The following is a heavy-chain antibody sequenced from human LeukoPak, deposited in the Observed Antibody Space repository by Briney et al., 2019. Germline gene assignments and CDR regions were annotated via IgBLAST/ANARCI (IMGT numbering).Heavy chain of an antibody. J-gene: IGHJ6*03. D-gene: IGHD3-16*02. Sequence: GASVKVSCKASGYTFTGYYMHWVRQAPGQGLEWMGWINPNSGGTNYAQKFQGRVTMTRDTSISTAYMELSRLRSDDTAVYYCARVQDDCYVWGSYLSPYYYYMDVWGKGTTVTVSS. CDR3: ARVQDDCYVWGSYLSPYYYYMDV. CDR2: INPNSGGT. CDR1: GYTFTGYY. V-gene: IGHV1-2*02.